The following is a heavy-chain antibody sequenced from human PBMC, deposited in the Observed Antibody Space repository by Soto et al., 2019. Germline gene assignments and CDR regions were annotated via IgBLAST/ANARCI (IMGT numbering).Heavy chain of an antibody. D-gene: IGHD3-10*01. V-gene: IGHV3-33*01. J-gene: IGHJ6*02. CDR3: ARGGRVYGMDV. Sequence: QVQLVESGGGVVQPGRSLRLSCAASGFTFSSYGMHWVRQAPGKGLEWVAVIWYDGSNKYYADSVKGRFTISRDNSKNTLYLQMNGLRAEDTAVYYCARGGRVYGMDVWGQGTTVTVSS. CDR2: IWYDGSNK. CDR1: GFTFSSYG.